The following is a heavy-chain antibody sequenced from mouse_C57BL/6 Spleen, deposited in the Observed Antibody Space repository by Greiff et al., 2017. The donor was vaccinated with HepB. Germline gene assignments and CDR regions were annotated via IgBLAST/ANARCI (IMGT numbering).Heavy chain of an antibody. CDR2: ISSGSSTI. CDR1: GFTFSDYG. J-gene: IGHJ2*01. CDR3: AREGYWVYFDY. V-gene: IGHV5-17*01. D-gene: IGHD2-3*01. Sequence: EVQLVESGGGLVKPGGSLKLSCAASGFTFSDYGMHWVRQAPEKGLEWVAYISSGSSTIYYADTVKGRFTISRDNAKNTLFLQMTSLRSEDTAMYYCAREGYWVYFDYWGQGTTLTVSS.